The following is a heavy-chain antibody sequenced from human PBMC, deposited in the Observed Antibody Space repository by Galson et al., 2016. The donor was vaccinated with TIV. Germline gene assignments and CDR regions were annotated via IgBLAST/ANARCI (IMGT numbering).Heavy chain of an antibody. V-gene: IGHV3-30*02. D-gene: IGHD2/OR15-2a*01. J-gene: IGHJ5*02. Sequence: SLRLSCAVSGFTFSRHGMHWVRQAPGKGLMWTAFINYEGSNEYYSDSVKGRFTISRDNSKNVLYLQMNNLRPEDTAVYFCAKDQNSRISWAYSWFDPWGQGTLVTVSS. CDR1: GFTFSRHG. CDR2: INYEGSNE. CDR3: AKDQNSRISWAYSWFDP.